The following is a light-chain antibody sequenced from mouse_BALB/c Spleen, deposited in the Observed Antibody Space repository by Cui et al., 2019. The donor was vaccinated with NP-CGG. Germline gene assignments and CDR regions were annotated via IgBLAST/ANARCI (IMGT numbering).Light chain of an antibody. CDR2: GTN. CDR1: TGTVTTSNY. CDR3: ALWYSNHWV. J-gene: IGLJ1*01. V-gene: IGLV1*01. Sequence: AVVTQESALTTSPGETVTLTCRSSTGTVTTSNYSYWLLENPHHLFIGRRGGTNNRAQGVPARFSGSLIGDKAALTITGAQTEDEAIYFCALWYSNHWVFGGGTKLTVL.